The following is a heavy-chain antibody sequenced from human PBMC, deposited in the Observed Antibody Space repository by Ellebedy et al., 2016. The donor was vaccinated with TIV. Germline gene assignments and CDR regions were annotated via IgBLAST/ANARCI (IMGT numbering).Heavy chain of an antibody. Sequence: GESLKISCPASGFTFSRYWMSWVRQAPGKGLEWVANIKQDGSEKYYVDSVKGRFTISRDNAKNSLYLQMNSLRAEDTAVYYCARLQMTTTFNWFDPWGQGTLVTVSS. CDR2: IKQDGSEK. CDR3: ARLQMTTTFNWFDP. D-gene: IGHD4-17*01. V-gene: IGHV3-7*03. J-gene: IGHJ5*02. CDR1: GFTFSRYW.